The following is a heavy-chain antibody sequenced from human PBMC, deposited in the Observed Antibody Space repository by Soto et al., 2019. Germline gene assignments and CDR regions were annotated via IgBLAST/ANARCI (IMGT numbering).Heavy chain of an antibody. J-gene: IGHJ4*02. CDR2: IYYSGST. V-gene: IGHV4-39*01. D-gene: IGHD5-18*01. Sequence: WIRQPPGKGLEWIGSIYYSGSTYYNPSLKSRVTISVDTSKNQFSLKLSSVTAADTAVYYCASQVDTAMVRSDYWGQGTLVTVSS. CDR3: ASQVDTAMVRSDY.